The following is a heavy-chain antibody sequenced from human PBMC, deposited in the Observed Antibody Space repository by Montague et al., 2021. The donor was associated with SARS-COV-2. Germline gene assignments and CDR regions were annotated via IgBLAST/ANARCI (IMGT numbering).Heavy chain of an antibody. V-gene: IGHV6-1*01. CDR2: IYYRSKWYN. Sequence: CAISGDSVSSNSAAWNWIRQSPSRGLEWLGRIYYRSKWYNDYAVSVKSRITINPDTSKNQFSLQLNSVTPEDTAVYYCVRGIWFGELLTGYYYYGMDVWGQGTTVTVSS. D-gene: IGHD3-10*01. J-gene: IGHJ6*02. CDR1: GDSVSSNSAA. CDR3: VRGIWFGELLTGYYYYGMDV.